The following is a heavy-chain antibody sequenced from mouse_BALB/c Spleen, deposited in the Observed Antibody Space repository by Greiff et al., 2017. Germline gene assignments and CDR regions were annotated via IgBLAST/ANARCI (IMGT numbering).Heavy chain of an antibody. CDR2: IYPGSGST. Sequence: QVQLQQPGAELVKPGTSVKLSCKASGYNFTSYWINWVKLRPGQGLEWIGDIYPGSGSTNFNEKFKSKATLTVDKSSSTAYMQLSSLTSEDSAVYYCTRGFAYWGQGTLVTVSA. V-gene: IGHV1-55*01. CDR3: TRGFAY. J-gene: IGHJ3*01. CDR1: GYNFTSYW.